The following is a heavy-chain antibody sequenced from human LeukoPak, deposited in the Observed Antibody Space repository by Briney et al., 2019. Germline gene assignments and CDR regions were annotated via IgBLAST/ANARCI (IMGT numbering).Heavy chain of an antibody. V-gene: IGHV3-15*01. Sequence: RPGGSLRLSCAASGFTFNRAWMTWVRQAPGKGLEWVGRIKSKPDGGTTDYAAPVKGRFTISRDNSKNTLYLQMSSLTAEDTAVYYCASGGRQLPQFDYWGQGTLVTVSS. CDR1: GFTFNRAW. D-gene: IGHD2-15*01. CDR2: IKSKPDGGTT. J-gene: IGHJ4*02. CDR3: ASGGRQLPQFDY.